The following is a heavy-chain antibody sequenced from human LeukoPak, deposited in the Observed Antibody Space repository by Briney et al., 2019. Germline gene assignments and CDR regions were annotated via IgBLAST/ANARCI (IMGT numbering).Heavy chain of an antibody. V-gene: IGHV3-30-3*01. Sequence: GGSLRLSCAASGFXFSYYTMHWVRQAPGKGLQWVAVISYDGSNGYYADSVKGRFTISRDNSKNTLYLQMNSLRVEDTAVYYCARVLNYYDSSGYYFSYWGQGTLVTVSS. CDR1: GFXFSYYT. CDR3: ARVLNYYDSSGYYFSY. CDR2: ISYDGSNG. D-gene: IGHD3-22*01. J-gene: IGHJ4*02.